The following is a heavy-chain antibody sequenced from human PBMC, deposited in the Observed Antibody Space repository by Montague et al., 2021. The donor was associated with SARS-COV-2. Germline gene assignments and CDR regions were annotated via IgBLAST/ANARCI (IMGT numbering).Heavy chain of an antibody. CDR2: IYYSGST. J-gene: IGHJ6*02. CDR3: ARGAVVVPAATEDYYYYGMDV. Sequence: SETRSLTCAVSGGSFSGYYWSWIRQPPGKGLEWIGEIYYSGSTYYNPSLKSRVTISVDTSKNQFSLKLSSVTAADTAVYYCARGAVVVPAATEDYYYYGMDVWGQGTTVTVSS. D-gene: IGHD2-2*01. CDR1: GGSFSGYY. V-gene: IGHV4-34*01.